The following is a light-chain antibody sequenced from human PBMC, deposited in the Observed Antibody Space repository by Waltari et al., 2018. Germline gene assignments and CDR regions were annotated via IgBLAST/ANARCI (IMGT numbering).Light chain of an antibody. CDR3: QQYNNWPPYT. CDR1: QRGSSN. CDR2: GAS. V-gene: IGKV3-15*01. Sequence: EIVITQSPATLSVSPGERATLSCRASQRGSSNLAWYQQKPGQAPRLLIYGASTRATGIPARFSGSGSGTEFTLTISSLQSEDFAVYYCQQYNNWPPYTFGQGTKLEIK. J-gene: IGKJ2*01.